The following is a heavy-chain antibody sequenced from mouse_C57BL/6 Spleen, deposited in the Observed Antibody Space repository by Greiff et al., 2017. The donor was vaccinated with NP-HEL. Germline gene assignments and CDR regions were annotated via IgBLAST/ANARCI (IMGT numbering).Heavy chain of an antibody. CDR3: ARPGTTPFMDY. CDR2: ISSGSSTI. V-gene: IGHV5-17*01. D-gene: IGHD1-1*01. Sequence: EVQLVESGGGLVKPGGSLKLSCAASGFTFSDYGMHWVRQAPEKGLEWVAYISSGSSTIYYADTVKGRFTISRDNAKNTLFLQMTSLRSEDTAMYYCARPGTTPFMDYWGQGTSVTVSS. J-gene: IGHJ4*01. CDR1: GFTFSDYG.